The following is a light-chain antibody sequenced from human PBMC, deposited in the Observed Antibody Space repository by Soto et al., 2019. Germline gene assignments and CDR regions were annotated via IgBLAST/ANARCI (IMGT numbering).Light chain of an antibody. Sequence: QSALTQPPSVSGSPGQSVTISCTGTSSDVGSYNRVSWHQQPPGTAPKLMIYEVSHRPSGVPDRFSGSKSGNTASLTISGLQAEDEADYYCSSYTSSSTLGVFGTGTKVTVL. J-gene: IGLJ1*01. CDR1: SSDVGSYNR. CDR2: EVS. CDR3: SSYTSSSTLGV. V-gene: IGLV2-18*02.